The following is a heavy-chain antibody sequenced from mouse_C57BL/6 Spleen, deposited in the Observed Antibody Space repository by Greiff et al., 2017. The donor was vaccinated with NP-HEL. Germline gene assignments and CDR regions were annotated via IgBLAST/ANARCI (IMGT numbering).Heavy chain of an antibody. D-gene: IGHD4-1*01. Sequence: EVMLVESGGGLVKPGGSLKLSCAASGFTFSSYAMSWVRQTPEKRLEWVATISDGGSYTYYTDNVKGRFTISRDNAKNNLYLQMSHLKSEYRAMCYCARDLGRGVCAYGGQGTLVTVSA. CDR2: ISDGGSYT. V-gene: IGHV5-4*01. CDR1: GFTFSSYA. J-gene: IGHJ3*01. CDR3: ARDLGRGVCAY.